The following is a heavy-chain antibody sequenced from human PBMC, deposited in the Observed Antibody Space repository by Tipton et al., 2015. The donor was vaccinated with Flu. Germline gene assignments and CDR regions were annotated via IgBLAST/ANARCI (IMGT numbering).Heavy chain of an antibody. CDR1: GYSVTGGYY. CDR2: MFHSGST. J-gene: IGHJ3*01. V-gene: IGHV4-38-2*02. Sequence: TLSLTCTVSGYSVTGGYYWGWIRQPPGKGLEYIGYMFHSGSTYYNPSLRSRVTISVDTSKNLFSLKLSSVTAADTAVYYCAREGVGNAFDLWGQGTMVTVSS. D-gene: IGHD1-26*01. CDR3: AREGVGNAFDL.